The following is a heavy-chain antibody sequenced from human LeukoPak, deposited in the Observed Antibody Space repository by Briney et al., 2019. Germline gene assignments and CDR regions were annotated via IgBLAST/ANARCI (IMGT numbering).Heavy chain of an antibody. CDR1: GFTFSSYN. D-gene: IGHD1-14*01. J-gene: IGHJ4*02. V-gene: IGHV3-21*01. Sequence: GGSLRLSCAASGFTFSSYNMNWVRQAPGKGLEWVSSITSTGTYTFYADSVKGRFTISRDDAKNSLYLQINSLRAEDTAVYYCTRDNNRKDDYWGQGTLVTVSS. CDR2: ITSTGTYT. CDR3: TRDNNRKDDY.